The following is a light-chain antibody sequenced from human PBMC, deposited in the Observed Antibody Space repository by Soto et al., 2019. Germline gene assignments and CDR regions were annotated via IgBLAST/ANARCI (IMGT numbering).Light chain of an antibody. CDR3: QLYSSPPLYT. Sequence: EIVLTQSPGTVSLSPGERAALSCRTSQSVSSSYVAWYQHRPGQAPRLLMYGASRRATGIPDRFSGSGSGTDFTLTISRLEPEDFAVYYCQLYSSPPLYTVGRGTELEFK. CDR2: GAS. J-gene: IGKJ2*01. V-gene: IGKV3-20*01. CDR1: QSVSSSY.